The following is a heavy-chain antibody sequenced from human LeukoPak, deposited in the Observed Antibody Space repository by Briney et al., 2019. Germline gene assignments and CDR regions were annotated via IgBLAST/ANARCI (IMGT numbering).Heavy chain of an antibody. J-gene: IGHJ4*02. CDR1: GFIFSNYV. V-gene: IGHV3-23*01. CDR3: ATDLVVVLPAAYDN. Sequence: GGSLRLSCSASGFIFSNYVMSWVRQSPGKGLEWVSTLSSSGGSTYHADSVKGRFTISRDNSKNTLYLQMNSLRAEDTAVYYCATDLVVVLPAAYDNWGQGALVAVSS. D-gene: IGHD2-2*01. CDR2: LSSSGGST.